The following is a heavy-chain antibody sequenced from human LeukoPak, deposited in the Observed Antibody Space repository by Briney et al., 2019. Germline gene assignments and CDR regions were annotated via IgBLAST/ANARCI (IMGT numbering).Heavy chain of an antibody. CDR2: IYYSGST. V-gene: IGHV4-39*01. CDR1: GGSISSSSYY. D-gene: IGHD6-19*01. Sequence: AECLSLTCTVSGGSISSSSYYWGWIRQPPGKGLEWIGSIYYSGSTYYNPSLKSRVTISVDTSKNQFSLKLSSVTAADTAVYYCARREGIAVDPFDYWGQGTLVTVSS. J-gene: IGHJ4*02. CDR3: ARREGIAVDPFDY.